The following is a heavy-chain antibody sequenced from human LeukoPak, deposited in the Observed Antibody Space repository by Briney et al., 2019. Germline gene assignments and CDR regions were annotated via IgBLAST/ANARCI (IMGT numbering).Heavy chain of an antibody. CDR2: INHSGST. Sequence: SETLSLTCAVYGGSFSGYYWSWIRQPPGKGLEWIGEINHSGSTNYNPSLKSRVTKSVDTSKNQFSLKLSSVTAADTAVYYCARAPTDYDTLAYFDYWGQGTLVTVSS. CDR1: GGSFSGYY. V-gene: IGHV4-34*01. CDR3: ARAPTDYDTLAYFDY. D-gene: IGHD3-9*01. J-gene: IGHJ4*02.